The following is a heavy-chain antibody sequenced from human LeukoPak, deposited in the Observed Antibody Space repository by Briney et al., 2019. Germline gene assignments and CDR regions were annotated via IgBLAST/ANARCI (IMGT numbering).Heavy chain of an antibody. CDR3: ARLKPNYDFWSGYSSSSSYYYYGMDV. D-gene: IGHD3-3*01. CDR2: IYYSGST. Sequence: SETLSLTCTVSGGSISSYYWSWIRQPPGKGLEWIGYIYYSGSTNYNPSLKSRVTISVDTSKNQFSLKLSSVTAADTAVYYCARLKPNYDFWSGYSSSSSYYYYGMDVWGQGTTVTVSS. J-gene: IGHJ6*02. CDR1: GGSISSYY. V-gene: IGHV4-59*01.